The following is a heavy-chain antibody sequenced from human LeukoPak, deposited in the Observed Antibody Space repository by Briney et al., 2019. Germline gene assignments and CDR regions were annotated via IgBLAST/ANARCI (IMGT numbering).Heavy chain of an antibody. Sequence: PSETLSLTCTVSGGSISSSSYYWGWIRQPPGKGLEWIGSIYYSGSTYYNPSLKSRVTISVDTSKNQFSLKLSSVTAADTAVYYCAKGQRFYGEYYFDYWGQGTLVTVS. J-gene: IGHJ4*02. D-gene: IGHD4-17*01. CDR1: GGSISSSSYY. V-gene: IGHV4-39*07. CDR2: IYYSGST. CDR3: AKGQRFYGEYYFDY.